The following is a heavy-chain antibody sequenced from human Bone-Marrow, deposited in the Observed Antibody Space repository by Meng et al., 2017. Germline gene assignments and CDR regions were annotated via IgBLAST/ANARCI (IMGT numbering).Heavy chain of an antibody. J-gene: IGHJ5*02. CDR3: ARERNTYRFSVGRGKWFDP. D-gene: IGHD3-3*01. CDR2: INHSGST. V-gene: IGHV4-34*01. Sequence: QGALLVWGAGLLNLPGHSCPPWRFYVGSFSGYYWSSNGQPPGKGLEWSGEINHSGSTNYTPSLKSRVTISVDTSKNQFSLKLSSVTAADTAVYYCARERNTYRFSVGRGKWFDPWGQGTLVTVSS. CDR1: VGSFSGYY.